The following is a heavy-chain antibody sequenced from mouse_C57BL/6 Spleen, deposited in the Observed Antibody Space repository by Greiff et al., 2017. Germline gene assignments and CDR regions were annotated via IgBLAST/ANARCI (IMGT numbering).Heavy chain of an antibody. CDR2: ISSGGSYT. Sequence: EVKLMESGGDLVKPGGSLKLSCAASGFTFSSYGMSWVRQTPDKRLEWVATISSGGSYTYYPDSVKGRFTISRDNAKNTLYLQMSSLKSEDTAMYYGARRLREGYAMDYWGQGTSVTVSS. CDR3: ARRLREGYAMDY. D-gene: IGHD2-2*01. J-gene: IGHJ4*01. CDR1: GFTFSSYG. V-gene: IGHV5-6*01.